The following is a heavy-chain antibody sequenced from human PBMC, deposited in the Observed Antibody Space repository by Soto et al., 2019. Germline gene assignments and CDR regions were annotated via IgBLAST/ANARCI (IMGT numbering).Heavy chain of an antibody. CDR3: ARRLRFRSDYYYGMDV. D-gene: IGHD3-3*01. J-gene: IGHJ6*02. CDR1: GGSFSGYS. CDR2: INHSGST. Sequence: SETLSLTCAVYGGSFSGYSLSWIRQRTGKGLEWIGEINHSGSTNYNPSLESRVTISVDTSKNQFSLKLSSVTAADKAVYYCARRLRFRSDYYYGMDVWGQGTTVTVSS. V-gene: IGHV4-34*01.